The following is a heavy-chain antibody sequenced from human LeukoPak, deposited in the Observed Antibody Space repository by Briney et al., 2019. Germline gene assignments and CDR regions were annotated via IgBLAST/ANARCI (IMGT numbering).Heavy chain of an antibody. CDR3: ARSYSYGSRPFFDY. J-gene: IGHJ4*02. V-gene: IGHV4-4*07. CDR2: IYTSGST. D-gene: IGHD5-18*01. CDR1: GGSISSYY. Sequence: SETLSLTCTVSGGSISSYYWSWIRQPAGKGLEWIGRIYTSGSTNYNPSLKSRVTMSVDTSKNRFSLKLNSVTAADTAVYYCARSYSYGSRPFFDYWGQGTLVTVSS.